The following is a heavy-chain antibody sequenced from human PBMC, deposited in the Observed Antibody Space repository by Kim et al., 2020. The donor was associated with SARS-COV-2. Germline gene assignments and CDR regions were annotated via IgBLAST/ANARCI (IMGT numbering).Heavy chain of an antibody. CDR3: ARVPYCSGGSCYKYFQH. CDR1: GGSISSGGYS. D-gene: IGHD2-15*01. V-gene: IGHV4-30-2*01. CDR2: IYHSGSS. Sequence: SETLSLTCAVSGGSISSGGYSWSWIRQPPGQVLVWIVYIYHSGSSYYNPSLKRRVTISVDRSKNQFSLKLSSVTAADTAVYYCARVPYCSGGSCYKYFQHWGQGTLVTVSS. J-gene: IGHJ1*01.